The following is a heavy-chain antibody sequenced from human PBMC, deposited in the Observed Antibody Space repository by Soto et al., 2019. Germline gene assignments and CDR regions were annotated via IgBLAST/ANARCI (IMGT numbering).Heavy chain of an antibody. J-gene: IGHJ3*02. CDR2: IIPIFGTA. CDR1: GGTFSSYA. D-gene: IGHD2-21*01. CDR3: TIGSWSGEVFDI. V-gene: IGHV1-69*13. Sequence: ASVKVSCKASGGTFSSYAISWVRQAPGQGLEWKGGIIPIFGTANYAQKFQGRVTITADESTATAHMELSSLRSEDTAVYYCTIGSWSGEVFDIWGQGTMVTVSS.